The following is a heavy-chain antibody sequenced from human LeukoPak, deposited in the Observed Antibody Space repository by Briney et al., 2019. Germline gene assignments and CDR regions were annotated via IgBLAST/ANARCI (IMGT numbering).Heavy chain of an antibody. J-gene: IGHJ4*02. CDR1: GLTLSNVW. Sequence: PGGSLRLSCAVSGLTLSNVWMNWDRQAPGKGLEWVGRIRSKTAGGTTDFAAPVKGRFTISRDDSKNTLYLQMNSLTSEDTAVYYCTQGSGQYFDYWGQGTLVTVSS. CDR2: IRSKTAGGTT. V-gene: IGHV3-15*07. D-gene: IGHD2-15*01. CDR3: TQGSGQYFDY.